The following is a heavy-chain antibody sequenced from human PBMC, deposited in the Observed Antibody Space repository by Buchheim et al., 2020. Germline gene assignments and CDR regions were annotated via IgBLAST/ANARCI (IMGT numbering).Heavy chain of an antibody. CDR2: IIPILGIA. V-gene: IGHV1-69*04. CDR3: ARARVYGSESYYGDY. Sequence: QVQLVQSGAEVKKPGSSVKVSCKASGGTFSSYAISWVRQAPGQGLEWMGRIIPILGIANYAQKFQGRVTITADKSTSTAYVELSSLRSEGTAVYYWARARVYGSESYYGDYWGQRAL. D-gene: IGHD3-10*01. CDR1: GGTFSSYA. J-gene: IGHJ4*02.